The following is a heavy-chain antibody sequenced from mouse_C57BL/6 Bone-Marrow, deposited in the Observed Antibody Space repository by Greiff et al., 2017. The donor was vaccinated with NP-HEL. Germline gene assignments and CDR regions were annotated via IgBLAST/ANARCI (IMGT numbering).Heavy chain of an antibody. J-gene: IGHJ3*01. V-gene: IGHV5-17*01. CDR2: ISSGSSTI. CDR3: ARRDYYGSSPPFAY. CDR1: GFTFSDYG. D-gene: IGHD1-1*01. Sequence: EVQLVESGGGLVKPGGSLKLSCAASGFTFSDYGMHWVRQAPEKGLEWVAYISSGSSTIYYADTVKGRFTISRDNAKNTLFLQMTSLRSEDTAMYYCARRDYYGSSPPFAYWGQGTLVTVSA.